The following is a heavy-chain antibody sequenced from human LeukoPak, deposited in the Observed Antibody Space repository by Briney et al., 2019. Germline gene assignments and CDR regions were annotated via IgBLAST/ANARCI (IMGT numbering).Heavy chain of an antibody. D-gene: IGHD2-8*01. CDR2: ISSSGSTK. Sequence: GGSLRLSCAASGFTFSDYYMSWIRQAPGKGLEWVSYISSSGSTKYYADSVKGRLTISRNNAKNSLYLQMNSLRAEDTAVYYCARGLLYPGGHDAFDIWGQGTMVTVSS. CDR1: GFTFSDYY. J-gene: IGHJ3*02. CDR3: ARGLLYPGGHDAFDI. V-gene: IGHV3-11*04.